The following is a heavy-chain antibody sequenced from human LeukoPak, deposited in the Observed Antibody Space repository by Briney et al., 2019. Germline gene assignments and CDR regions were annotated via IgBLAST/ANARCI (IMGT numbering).Heavy chain of an antibody. CDR1: GGSFSYYR. CDR2: ITNGGNT. Sequence: PSETLSLTCAVYGGSFSYYRWGWIRQSPGKGLEWIGDITNGGNTNYNPSLKSRGTISVDTSKNQFSLKLNSVTAADTAVYYCASGDGVKAPIGTGSWFFEFWGRGTVVTVSS. V-gene: IGHV4-34*01. J-gene: IGHJ2*01. CDR3: ASGDGVKAPIGTGSWFFEF. D-gene: IGHD1-1*01.